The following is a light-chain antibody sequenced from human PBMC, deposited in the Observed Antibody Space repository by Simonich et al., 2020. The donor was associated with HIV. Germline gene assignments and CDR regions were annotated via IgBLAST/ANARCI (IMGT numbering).Light chain of an antibody. CDR2: DAS. CDR3: QQRSKWPLT. Sequence: EIVLTQSPATLSLSPGERATLSCRASQSVNNYLAWYQQNPGQPPRLLIYDASNRATGIPARFSGSGSRTDFTLTISSLEPEDFAVYYCQQRSKWPLTFGQGTRLEIK. CDR1: QSVNNY. V-gene: IGKV3-11*01. J-gene: IGKJ5*01.